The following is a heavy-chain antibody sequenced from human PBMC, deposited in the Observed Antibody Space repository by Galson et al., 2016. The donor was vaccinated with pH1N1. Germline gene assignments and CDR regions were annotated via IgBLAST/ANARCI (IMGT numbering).Heavy chain of an antibody. V-gene: IGHV1-69*06. J-gene: IGHJ3*01. CDR2: IVAIFGTT. Sequence: SVKVSCKASGGIFNSFGISWVRQAPGQGLEWMGGIVAIFGTTNYAQKFQGRVTITADKSSSTGYMEVNRLTSQDTAVYYCARGYSYHNNDGFDLWGQGTMVTVSA. CDR1: GGIFNSFG. D-gene: IGHD5-18*01. CDR3: ARGYSYHNNDGFDL.